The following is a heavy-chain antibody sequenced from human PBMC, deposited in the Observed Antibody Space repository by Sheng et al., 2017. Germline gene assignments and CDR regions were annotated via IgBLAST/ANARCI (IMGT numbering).Heavy chain of an antibody. J-gene: IGHJ3*02. CDR3: ARDRDNRVTSTGFDI. CDR2: ISGSGGST. Sequence: EVQLVESGGGLVQPGGSLRLSCAASGFTFSSYAMSWVRQAPGKGLEWVSAISGSGGSTYYADSVKGRFTISRDNAKNSLYLQMNSLRVEDTALYYCARDRDNRVTSTGFDIWGQGTMVTVSS. CDR1: GFTFSSYA. V-gene: IGHV3-23*04. D-gene: IGHD2-21*02.